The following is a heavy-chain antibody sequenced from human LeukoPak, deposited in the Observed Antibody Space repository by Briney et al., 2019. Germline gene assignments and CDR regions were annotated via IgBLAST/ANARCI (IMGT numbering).Heavy chain of an antibody. Sequence: GSLRRSCAASGFTFQNYGMHWFRQVPGKGLVGVAVIWNDGRNEHYADSVKGRFTISRDNSKNTLYLQMNSLRAEDTAVYYCSKGRTNDYGEPYTSDIWGQGTMVIVSS. V-gene: IGHV3-33*03. CDR3: SKGRTNDYGEPYTSDI. J-gene: IGHJ3*02. D-gene: IGHD4/OR15-4a*01. CDR2: IWNDGRNE. CDR1: GFTFQNYG.